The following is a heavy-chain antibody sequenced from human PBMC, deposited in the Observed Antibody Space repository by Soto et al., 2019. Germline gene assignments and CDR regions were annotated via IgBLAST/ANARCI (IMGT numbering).Heavy chain of an antibody. J-gene: IGHJ4*02. CDR1: GFTVSSNY. CDR2: IYSGGST. V-gene: IGHV3-66*01. Sequence: GGSLSLSCAASGFTVSSNYMSWVRQAPGKGLEWVSVIYSGGSTYCADSVKGRFTISRDNSKNTLYLQMNSLRAEDTAVYYCASGYCSGGSCYPYYFDYWGQGILVTVSS. D-gene: IGHD2-15*01. CDR3: ASGYCSGGSCYPYYFDY.